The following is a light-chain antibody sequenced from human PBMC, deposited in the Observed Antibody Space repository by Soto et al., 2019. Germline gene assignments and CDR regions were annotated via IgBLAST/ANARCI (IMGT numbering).Light chain of an antibody. CDR1: QSVSSF. J-gene: IGKJ3*01. V-gene: IGKV3-11*01. CDR3: QHRSNWLGT. CDR2: DAS. Sequence: EIVLTQSPATLSLSPGERATLPCRASQSVSSFLAWYQQKSGQTPRLLIYDASNRATGSPARFSGSGSGTDLTLAISSLGPEDFAVYYCQHRSNWLGTFGPGTKVHIK.